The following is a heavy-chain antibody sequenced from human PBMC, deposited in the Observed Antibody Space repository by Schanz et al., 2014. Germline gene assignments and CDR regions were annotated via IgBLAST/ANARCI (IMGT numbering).Heavy chain of an antibody. CDR1: GYTFTRSG. V-gene: IGHV1-18*01. CDR2: IGASDGTT. D-gene: IGHD1-1*01. J-gene: IGHJ4*02. Sequence: QVQLVQSGGEVKTPGASVKVSCKASGYTFTRSGISWVRQAPGQGLEWMGWIGASDGTTKFAQKFQSNDAMTTDSSTSTVCRQLTSLTSDDSAVYYCARDRDQWNGNYIDYWGQGTLVAVSS. CDR3: ARDRDQWNGNYIDY.